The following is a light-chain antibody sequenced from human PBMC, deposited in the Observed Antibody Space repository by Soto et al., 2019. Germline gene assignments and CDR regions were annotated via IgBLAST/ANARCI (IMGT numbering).Light chain of an antibody. Sequence: DIQMTQSPSSLSAFVGDSVTFTCRASQGSSNYLAWYHQKPGKVPKLLVYAASTLHSQVPSRISGSGSGTEFTLTIRSLQPEDGGTYYCQHYHSPPFTFGPGNKLAI. V-gene: IGKV1-27*01. CDR3: QHYHSPPFT. CDR2: AAS. J-gene: IGKJ3*01. CDR1: QGSSNY.